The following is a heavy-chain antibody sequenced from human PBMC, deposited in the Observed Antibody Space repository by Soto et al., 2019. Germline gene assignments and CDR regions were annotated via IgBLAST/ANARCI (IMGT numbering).Heavy chain of an antibody. CDR3: ARDSYYYSSGYSPDAFDI. CDR1: GGSISSSNW. CDR2: IYHSGST. J-gene: IGHJ3*02. Sequence: SETLSLTCAVSGGSISSSNWWSWVRQPPGKGLEWIGEIYHSGSTDYNPSLKSRVTISVDKSKSQFSLKLSSVTAADTAVYYCARDSYYYSSGYSPDAFDIWGQGSMVTVSS. D-gene: IGHD3-22*01. V-gene: IGHV4-4*02.